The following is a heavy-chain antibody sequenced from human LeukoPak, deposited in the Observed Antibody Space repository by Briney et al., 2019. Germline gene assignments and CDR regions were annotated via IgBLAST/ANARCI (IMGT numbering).Heavy chain of an antibody. CDR2: ISSSSSYI. D-gene: IGHD3-9*01. CDR1: GFTFSSYS. Sequence: GGSLRLSCAASGFTFSSYSMNWVRQAQGKGLEWVSSISSSSSYIYYADSVKGRFTISRDNAKNSLYLQMNSLRAEDTAVYYCARGWDYDILTSAGDYWGQGTLVTVSS. CDR3: ARGWDYDILTSAGDY. J-gene: IGHJ4*02. V-gene: IGHV3-21*01.